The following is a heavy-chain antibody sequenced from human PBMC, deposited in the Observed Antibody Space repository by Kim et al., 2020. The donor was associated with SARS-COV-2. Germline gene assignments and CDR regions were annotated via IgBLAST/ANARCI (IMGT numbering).Heavy chain of an antibody. V-gene: IGHV3-7*01. Sequence: GGSLRLSCAASRFTFSRYWMSWVRQAPGKGLQWVASIKHDGSERYYVDSVKGRFTISRDNAKNSLYLQMNSLRAEDTALYYCAREAYWGQGTLVTVSS. CDR1: RFTFSRYW. CDR3: AREAY. J-gene: IGHJ4*02. CDR2: IKHDGSER.